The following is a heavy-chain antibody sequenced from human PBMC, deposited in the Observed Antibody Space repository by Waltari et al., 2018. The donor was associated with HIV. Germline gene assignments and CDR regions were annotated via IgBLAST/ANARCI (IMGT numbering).Heavy chain of an antibody. CDR1: GCTCSNSY. J-gene: IGHJ4*01. CDR3: TRLRAGQLWLDY. D-gene: IGHD3-10*01. V-gene: IGHV3-11*04. Sequence: QVQLVESGGGLVKPGGSLRLSCAASGCTCSNSYMTWIRQAPGKGLEWISYISSSGGTIYDADSVKGRFTISRDNTKNSLYLQMNSLRVEDTAVYYCTRLRAGQLWLDYWGHGTLVIVSS. CDR2: ISSSGGTI.